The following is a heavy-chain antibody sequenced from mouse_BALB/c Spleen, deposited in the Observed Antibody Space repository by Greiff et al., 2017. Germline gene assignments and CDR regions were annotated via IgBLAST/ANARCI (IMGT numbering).Heavy chain of an antibody. CDR2: INPYNGAT. J-gene: IGHJ1*01. V-gene: IGHV1-31*01. CDR1: GYSFTGYY. D-gene: IGHD1-1*01. CDR3: AREGGFITTVVDWYFDV. Sequence: EVQLVESGPELVKPGASVKISCKASGYSFTGYYMHWVKQSHVKSLEWIGRINPYNGATSYNQNFKDKASLTVDKSSSTAYMELHSLTSEDSAVYYCAREGGFITTVVDWYFDVWGAGTTVTVSS.